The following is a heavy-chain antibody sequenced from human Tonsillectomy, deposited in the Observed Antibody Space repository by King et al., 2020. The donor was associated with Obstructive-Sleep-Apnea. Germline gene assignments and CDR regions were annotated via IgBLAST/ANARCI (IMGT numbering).Heavy chain of an antibody. D-gene: IGHD6-13*01. V-gene: IGHV5-10-1*03. Sequence: GQLVQSGAEVKKPGESLRISCKGSGYIVTSYWISWVRQMPGKGLEWRGRIDPTDSYTNYIPSFQGHFTISADKSISTAYLQRSSLKASDTAMFYCARHGVSGTIYWGQGTLVTVSS. CDR1: GYIVTSYW. J-gene: IGHJ4*02. CDR3: ARHGVSGTIY. CDR2: IDPTDSYT.